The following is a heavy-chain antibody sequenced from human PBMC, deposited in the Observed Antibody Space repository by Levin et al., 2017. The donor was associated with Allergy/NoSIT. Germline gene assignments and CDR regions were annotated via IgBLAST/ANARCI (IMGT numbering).Heavy chain of an antibody. Sequence: GESLKISCAASGFTFSSYSMNWVRQAPGKGLEWVSSISSSSSYIYYADSVKGRFTISRDNAKNSLYLQMNSLRAEDTAVYYCARERITGDTHYFDYWGQGTLVTVSS. J-gene: IGHJ4*02. CDR3: ARERITGDTHYFDY. D-gene: IGHD7-27*01. V-gene: IGHV3-21*01. CDR1: GFTFSSYS. CDR2: ISSSSSYI.